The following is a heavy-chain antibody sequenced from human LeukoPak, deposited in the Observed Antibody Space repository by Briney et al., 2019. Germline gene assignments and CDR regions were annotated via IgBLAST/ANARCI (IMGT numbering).Heavy chain of an antibody. CDR1: GSCFTSYW. J-gene: IGHJ4*02. V-gene: IGHV5-51*01. CDR2: IYPGDSDT. D-gene: IGHD5-18*01. CDR3: ARTQNVDTAMVRYYFDY. Sequence: MRGGSLQVSCQGSGSCFTSYWVGGVRQVPGKGLEGMGIIYPGDSDTRYSPPSQGQVTSSADKSISPDYLQWSSLKASNTAMYYCARTQNVDTAMVRYYFDYWGQGTLVTVSS.